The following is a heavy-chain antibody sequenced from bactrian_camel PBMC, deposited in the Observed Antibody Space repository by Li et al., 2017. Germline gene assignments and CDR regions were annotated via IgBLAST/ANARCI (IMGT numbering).Heavy chain of an antibody. CDR1: GFPIDRSC. J-gene: IGHJ6*01. V-gene: IGHV3S6*01. Sequence: HVQLVESGGGSVQPGGSLRLACEVSGFPIDRSCVGWFRQATGKEREWIASIYRPGGNTFADDSVKGRFTISQDNAKNTLYLQIDSLKPEDTAMYYCAARGPYCYTKLSVRDFTYWGQGTQVTVS. D-gene: IGHD2*01. CDR2: IYRPGGNT. CDR3: AARGPYCYTKLSVRDFTY.